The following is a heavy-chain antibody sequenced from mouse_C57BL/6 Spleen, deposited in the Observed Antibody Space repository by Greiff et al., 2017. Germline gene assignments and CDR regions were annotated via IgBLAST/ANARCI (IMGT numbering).Heavy chain of an antibody. D-gene: IGHD1-1*01. Sequence: VQLQQSGPELVKPGASVKMSCKASGYTFTDYNMHWVKQSHGKSLEWIGYINPNNGGTSYNQQFKGKATLTVNKSSSTAYMELRSLTSEESAVYYCARDLITTVPHWYCDVWGTGTTVTVSS. CDR2: INPNNGGT. CDR1: GYTFTDYN. CDR3: ARDLITTVPHWYCDV. J-gene: IGHJ1*03. V-gene: IGHV1-22*01.